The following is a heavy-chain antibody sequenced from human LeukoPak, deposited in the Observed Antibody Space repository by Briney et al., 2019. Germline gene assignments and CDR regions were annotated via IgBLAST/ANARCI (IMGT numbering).Heavy chain of an antibody. J-gene: IGHJ4*02. CDR3: TRSGYSNGYDY. D-gene: IGHD2-15*01. Sequence: PGGSLRLSCVASGFTFSGHWMHWVRQVPGKGLMAVSRITPDGNAAAYADSVKGRFTISRDNAKNTLYLEMNSLTAEDTALYHCTRSGYSNGYDYWGQGTPVTVSS. CDR2: ITPDGNAA. V-gene: IGHV3-74*03. CDR1: GFTFSGHW.